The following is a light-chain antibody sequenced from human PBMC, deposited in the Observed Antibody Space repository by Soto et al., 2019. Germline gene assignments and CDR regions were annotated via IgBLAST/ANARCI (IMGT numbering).Light chain of an antibody. CDR2: DVS. Sequence: DIQMTQSPSTLSSSVGDRVTITCRASQSFSRWLAWYQQKPGKAPKLLIYDVSTLESGVPSRFSGSGSETECTLTISTLQPDDFATYYCQQYYRNPWTFGQGTKVEIK. V-gene: IGKV1-5*01. J-gene: IGKJ1*01. CDR1: QSFSRW. CDR3: QQYYRNPWT.